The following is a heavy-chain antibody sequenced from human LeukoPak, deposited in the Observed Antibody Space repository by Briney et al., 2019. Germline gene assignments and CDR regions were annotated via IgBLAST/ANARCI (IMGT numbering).Heavy chain of an antibody. V-gene: IGHV4-34*01. CDR1: GGSFSGYY. Sequence: PSETLSLTCAVYGGSFSGYYWSWIRQPPGKGLEWIGEINYSGSTNYNPSLKSRVTISVDTSKNQFSLKLSSVTAADTAVYYCARAQITAYYYDSSGYYYGYWGQGTLVTVSS. CDR3: ARAQITAYYYDSSGYYYGY. CDR2: INYSGST. D-gene: IGHD3-22*01. J-gene: IGHJ4*02.